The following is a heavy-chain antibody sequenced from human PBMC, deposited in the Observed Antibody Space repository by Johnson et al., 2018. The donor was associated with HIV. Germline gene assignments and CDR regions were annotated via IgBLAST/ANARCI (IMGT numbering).Heavy chain of an antibody. Sequence: MQLVESGGGLVQPGGSLRLSCATSGFTFSSYWMSWVRQAPGKGLDWVANIKQDGGEKYYVDSVKGRFTISRDNSKNTLYLQMNSLRAEDTAVYYCAKTAAADAFDIWGQGTMVTVSS. D-gene: IGHD2-2*01. CDR3: AKTAAADAFDI. CDR1: GFTFSSYW. CDR2: IKQDGGEK. J-gene: IGHJ3*02. V-gene: IGHV3-7*02.